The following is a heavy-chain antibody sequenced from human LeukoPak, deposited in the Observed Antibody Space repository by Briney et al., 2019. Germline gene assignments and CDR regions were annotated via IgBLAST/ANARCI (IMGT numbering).Heavy chain of an antibody. V-gene: IGHV3-33*01. CDR2: IWYDGSNK. CDR1: GFTFSSYG. J-gene: IGHJ4*02. D-gene: IGHD5-18*01. CDR3: ARGHTAMEHPNIDY. Sequence: GGSLRLSCAASGFTFSSYGMHWVRQAPGKGLERVAVIWYDGSNKYYADSVKGRFTISRDNAKNSLYLQMNSLRAEDTAVYYCARGHTAMEHPNIDYWGQGTLVTASS.